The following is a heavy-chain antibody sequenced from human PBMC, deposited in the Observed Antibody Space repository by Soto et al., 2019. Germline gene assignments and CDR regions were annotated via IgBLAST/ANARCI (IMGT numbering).Heavy chain of an antibody. Sequence: GGSLRLSCAASGFTFSNYAMTWVLQAPGKRLQWISSITGSGETTYYADSVKGRFTISRDNSKNTVYLQMKSLRAEDSAVFYCAKGAYSGDWSYYFDDWGRGTLVTVSS. CDR3: AKGAYSGDWSYYFDD. CDR2: ITGSGETT. D-gene: IGHD2-21*02. V-gene: IGHV3-23*01. J-gene: IGHJ4*02. CDR1: GFTFSNYA.